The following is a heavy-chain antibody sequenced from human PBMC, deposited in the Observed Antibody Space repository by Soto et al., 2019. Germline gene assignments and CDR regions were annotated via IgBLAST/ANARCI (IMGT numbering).Heavy chain of an antibody. CDR3: ARYYGSGSYYNENWFDP. CDR1: GGSISSYY. CDR2: IYYSGST. V-gene: IGHV4-59*01. J-gene: IGHJ5*02. Sequence: ASETLSLTCTVSGGSISSYYWSWIRQPPGKGLEWIGYIYYSGSTNYNPSLKSRVTISVDTSKNQFSLKLSSVTAADTAVYYCARYYGSGSYYNENWFDPWGQGTLVTVSS. D-gene: IGHD3-10*01.